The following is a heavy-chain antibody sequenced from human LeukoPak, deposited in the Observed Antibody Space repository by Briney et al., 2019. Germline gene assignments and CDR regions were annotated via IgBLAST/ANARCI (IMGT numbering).Heavy chain of an antibody. CDR1: GGSISSYY. D-gene: IGHD2-8*01. J-gene: IGHJ2*01. Sequence: SETLSLTCTVSGGSISSYYWSWIRQPPGKGLEWIGEINHSGSTNYNPSLKSRVTISVDTSKNQFSLKLSSVTAADTAVYYCARVVYDWYFDLWGRGTLVTVSS. CDR2: INHSGST. V-gene: IGHV4-34*01. CDR3: ARVVYDWYFDL.